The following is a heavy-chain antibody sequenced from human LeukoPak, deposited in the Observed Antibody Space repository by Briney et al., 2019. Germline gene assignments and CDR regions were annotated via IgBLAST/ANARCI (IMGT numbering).Heavy chain of an antibody. J-gene: IGHJ4*02. CDR3: ARGYFDWLLATDY. D-gene: IGHD3-9*01. V-gene: IGHV4-38-2*02. CDR2: IYYSGST. Sequence: SETLSLTCTVSGYSISSGYYWGWIRQPPGKGLEWIGSIYYSGSTYYNPSLKSRVTISVDTSKNQFSLKLSSVTAADTAVYYCARGYFDWLLATDYWGQGTLVTVSS. CDR1: GYSISSGYY.